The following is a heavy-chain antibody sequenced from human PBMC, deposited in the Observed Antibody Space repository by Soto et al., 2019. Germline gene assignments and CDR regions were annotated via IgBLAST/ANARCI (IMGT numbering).Heavy chain of an antibody. J-gene: IGHJ4*02. Sequence: QVQLVQSGAEVKKPGASVQVSCKPSGYTFTTYAIHWVRQAPGQSLEWMAWIHTGNGNTKYSPRFQGRVTITRDTSASTPYMELSSLRSEDTAVYYCAISLRLGEAFDYWGQGTLVTVSS. CDR2: IHTGNGNT. D-gene: IGHD3-16*01. V-gene: IGHV1-3*04. CDR1: GYTFTTYA. CDR3: AISLRLGEAFDY.